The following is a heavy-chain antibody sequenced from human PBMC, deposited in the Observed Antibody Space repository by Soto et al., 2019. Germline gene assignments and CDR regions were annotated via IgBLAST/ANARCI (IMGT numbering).Heavy chain of an antibody. V-gene: IGHV4-39*01. CDR1: GGSISSRSYY. D-gene: IGHD6-13*01. CDR3: ARRLAAAGLNAFDI. J-gene: IGHJ3*02. CDR2: IYYSGST. Sequence: GGSISSRSYYWGWIRQPPGKGLEWVGSIYYSGSTYYNPSLKSRVTISVDTSKNQFSLKLSSVTAADTAVYYCARRLAAAGLNAFDIWGQGTMVTVSS.